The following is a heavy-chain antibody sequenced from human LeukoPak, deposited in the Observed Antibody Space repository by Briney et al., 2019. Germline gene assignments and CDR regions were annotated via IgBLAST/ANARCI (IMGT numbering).Heavy chain of an antibody. CDR3: VRLRRNSDTSGFYYYYDF. D-gene: IGHD3-22*01. CDR2: ISVRSNYI. CDR1: GYTFSSYS. Sequence: GGTLRLSCAASGYTFSSYSINWVRQAPGKGLEWVSSISVRSNYIYYADSVRGRFRISRDDARDSLYLQMNSLRAEDTAVYYCVRLRRNSDTSGFYYYYDFWGQGTLVTVSS. J-gene: IGHJ4*02. V-gene: IGHV3-21*01.